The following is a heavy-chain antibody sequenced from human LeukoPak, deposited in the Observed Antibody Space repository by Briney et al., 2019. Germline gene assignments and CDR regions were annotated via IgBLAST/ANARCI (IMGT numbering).Heavy chain of an antibody. CDR3: ASRAVPYCGGDCYFYFDY. D-gene: IGHD2-21*02. J-gene: IGHJ4*02. CDR1: GGTFSSYA. CDR2: IIPILGIA. V-gene: IGHV1-69*04. Sequence: ASVKVSCKASGGTFSSYAISWVRQAPGQGLEWMGRIIPILGIANYAQKFQGRVTITADKSTSTAYMELSSLRSEDTAVYYCASRAVPYCGGDCYFYFDYWGQGTLVTVSS.